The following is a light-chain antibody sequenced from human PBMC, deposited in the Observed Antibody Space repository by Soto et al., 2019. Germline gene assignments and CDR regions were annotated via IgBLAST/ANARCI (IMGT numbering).Light chain of an antibody. CDR3: QQYSIWRT. CDR1: QSVSSY. Sequence: EIVLTQSPATLSLSPGERATLSCRASQSVSSYLAWYQQKPGQAPRLLIYVASTRATGIPARFSGSGSGTEFTLTISGLQSEDFAVYYCQQYSIWRTFGQGTKVDIK. J-gene: IGKJ1*01. CDR2: VAS. V-gene: IGKV3-15*01.